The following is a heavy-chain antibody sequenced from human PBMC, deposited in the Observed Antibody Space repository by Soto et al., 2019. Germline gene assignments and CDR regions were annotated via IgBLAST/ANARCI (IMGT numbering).Heavy chain of an antibody. CDR1: GGSISTSNW. V-gene: IGHV4-4*02. J-gene: IGHJ4*02. CDR2: VYHSGST. CDR3: ARTSTSGTRVDY. Sequence: QVQLQESGPGLVKPSGTLSLTCAVSGGSISTSNWWSWVRQPPGKGLEWIGEVYHSGSTNYNPSFKSRVXXXVXXSKNQFSLKLNSVTAADTALYYCARTSTSGTRVDYWGQGSLVTVSS. D-gene: IGHD1-1*01.